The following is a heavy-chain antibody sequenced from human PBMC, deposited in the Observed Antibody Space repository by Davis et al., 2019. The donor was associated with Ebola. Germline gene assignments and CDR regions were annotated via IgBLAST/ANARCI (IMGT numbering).Heavy chain of an antibody. J-gene: IGHJ6*02. CDR3: VRGWGRSGLDV. D-gene: IGHD3-16*01. CDR1: GDSVSTAG. CDR2: TYYTSKWYN. Sequence: HSQTLSLTCAISGDSVSTAGWNWIRQSPSRGLEWLGRTYYTSKWYNDYAESVKSRITINTDTSKNQLSLQLNSVTPEDAAVYYCVRGWGRSGLDVWGQGTTVTVSS. V-gene: IGHV6-1*01.